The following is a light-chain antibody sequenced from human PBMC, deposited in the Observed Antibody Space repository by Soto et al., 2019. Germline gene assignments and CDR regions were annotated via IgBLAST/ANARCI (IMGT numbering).Light chain of an antibody. Sequence: DIQMTQSPSTLSASVGDRVTITCRASQSISSWLAWYQQKPGKAPKLLIYKASSLESGVPSRFSGSESVTEVTLTISSLQPDDFATYYCQQYNSYPWTFGQGTKVEIK. CDR1: QSISSW. V-gene: IGKV1-5*03. CDR3: QQYNSYPWT. CDR2: KAS. J-gene: IGKJ1*01.